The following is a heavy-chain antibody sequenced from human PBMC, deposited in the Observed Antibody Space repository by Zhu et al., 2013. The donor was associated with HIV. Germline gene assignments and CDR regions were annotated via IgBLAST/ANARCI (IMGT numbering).Heavy chain of an antibody. D-gene: IGHD3-22*01. J-gene: IGHJ4*02. Sequence: VQLVQSGAEVKKPGSSVKVSCKASGGTFSSYAISWVRQAPGQGLEWMGGIIPIFGTANYAQKFQGRVTITADESTSTAYMELSSLRSEDTAVYYCARDRLPGGNYYDSSGHEFDYWGQGTLVTVSS. CDR1: GGTFSSYA. V-gene: IGHV1-69*01. CDR2: IIPIFGTA. CDR3: ARDRLPGGNYYDSSGHEFDY.